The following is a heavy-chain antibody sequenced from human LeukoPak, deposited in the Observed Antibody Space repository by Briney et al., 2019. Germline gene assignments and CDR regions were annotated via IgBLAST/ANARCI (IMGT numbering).Heavy chain of an antibody. V-gene: IGHV1-2*02. D-gene: IGHD1-26*01. CDR1: GYTFTSYD. CDR2: INPNSGGT. CDR3: ARDLSIVGATDSGAFDI. J-gene: IGHJ3*02. Sequence: GASVKVSCKASGYTFTSYDINWVRQATGQGLEWMGWINPNSGGTNYAQKFQGRVTMTRDTSISTAYMELSRLRSDDTAVYYCARDLSIVGATDSGAFDIWGQGTMVTVSS.